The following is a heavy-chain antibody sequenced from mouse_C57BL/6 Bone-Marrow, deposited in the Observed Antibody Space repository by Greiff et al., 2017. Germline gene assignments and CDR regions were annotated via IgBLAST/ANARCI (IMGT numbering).Heavy chain of an antibody. CDR3: ARSRWLLDAMDY. CDR1: GYAFSSSW. Sequence: QVQLQQSGPELVKPGASVKISCKASGYAFSSSWMNWVKQRPGKGLECIGRIYPGDGDTNYNGKFKGKATLTADKSSSTAYMQLSSLTSEDSAVYFCARSRWLLDAMDYWGQGTSVTVSS. D-gene: IGHD2-3*01. V-gene: IGHV1-82*01. J-gene: IGHJ4*01. CDR2: IYPGDGDT.